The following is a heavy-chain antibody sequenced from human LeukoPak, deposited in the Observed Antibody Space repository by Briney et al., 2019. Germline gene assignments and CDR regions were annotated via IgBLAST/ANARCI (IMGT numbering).Heavy chain of an antibody. CDR3: VRGGTTSYDY. CDR1: GFSFSRFG. Sequence: GGSLRLSCAASGFSFSRFGMHWVRQAPGKGLEWVASIRYDGSEKYNVDSVKGRFSISRDNAKNSVYLQMNSLRGEDTAVYYCVRGGTTSYDYWGQGTLVTVSS. D-gene: IGHD1-7*01. CDR2: IRYDGSEK. V-gene: IGHV3-30*02. J-gene: IGHJ4*02.